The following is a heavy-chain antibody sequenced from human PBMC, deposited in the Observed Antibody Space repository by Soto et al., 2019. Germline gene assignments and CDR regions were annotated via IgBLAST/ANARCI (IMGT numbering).Heavy chain of an antibody. D-gene: IGHD3-22*01. J-gene: IGHJ3*01. Sequence: SETLSLTCTVSGDSISSYFWTWIRQPPGKALEWIGYMFHSGRTNYNPSLTSRVTMSADTSNNQFSLTLTSVTAADTAVYYCAKAVKYYDSTGYDAFAVWGQGIMVTVS. CDR1: GDSISSYF. CDR2: MFHSGRT. CDR3: AKAVKYYDSTGYDAFAV. V-gene: IGHV4-59*01.